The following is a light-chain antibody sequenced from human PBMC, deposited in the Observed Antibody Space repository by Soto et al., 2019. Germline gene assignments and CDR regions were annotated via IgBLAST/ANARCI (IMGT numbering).Light chain of an antibody. CDR1: QSISKY. Sequence: DIQMTQSPSSLSASVGYRFIITCRASQSISKYLNWYQHKPGKVPTLLIYTASSLQSGVPSRFSGSGSGTEFTLAINSLQPDDFATYFCQQYDSYSLTFGGGTKVDIK. CDR2: TAS. CDR3: QQYDSYSLT. V-gene: IGKV1-5*01. J-gene: IGKJ4*01.